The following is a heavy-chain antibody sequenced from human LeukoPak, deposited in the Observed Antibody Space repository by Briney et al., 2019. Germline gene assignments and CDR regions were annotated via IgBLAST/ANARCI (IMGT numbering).Heavy chain of an antibody. CDR1: GFSFNAYD. CDR3: ARDSSGWGLAV. Sequence: GGSLRLSCAAAGFSFNAYDMHWVRQATGRGLEWVSYIGRAGDTYYAGSVKGRSTISRDDAKNSLYLQLNSLGVGDTAVYYCARDSSGWGLAVWGQGTTVTVSS. J-gene: IGHJ6*02. D-gene: IGHD6-19*01. V-gene: IGHV3-13*04. CDR2: IGRAGDT.